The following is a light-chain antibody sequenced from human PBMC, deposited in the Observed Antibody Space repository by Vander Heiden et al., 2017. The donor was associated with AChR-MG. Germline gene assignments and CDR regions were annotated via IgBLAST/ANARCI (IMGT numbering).Light chain of an antibody. CDR2: DAS. J-gene: IGKJ5*01. V-gene: IGKV3-20*01. CDR3: QQYGSSPLS. CDR1: MGISSDF. Sequence: IVLTQSPGTLSLSQGESATLSCRASMGISSDFVAWYQHKPGQAPRLLIYDASSRASGIPDRFSVSGSGTDFTLTISRLGPQDFAVYYCQQYGSSPLSFGQGTRLEIK.